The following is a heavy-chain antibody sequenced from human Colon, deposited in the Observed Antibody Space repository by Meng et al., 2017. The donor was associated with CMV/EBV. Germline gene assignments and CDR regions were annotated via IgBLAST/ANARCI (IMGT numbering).Heavy chain of an antibody. J-gene: IGHJ4*02. CDR1: GFTFSTYW. CDR2: INRDGTYS. V-gene: IGHV3-74*01. Sequence: GESLKISCVASGFTFSTYWMHWVRQGPGKGLVWVSRINRDGTYSSLADSVKGRFTVSRDNAKSSLYLQMNSLRAEDTAVYYCARIHYDSWSGYYRDYWGQGALVTVSS. D-gene: IGHD3-3*01. CDR3: ARIHYDSWSGYYRDY.